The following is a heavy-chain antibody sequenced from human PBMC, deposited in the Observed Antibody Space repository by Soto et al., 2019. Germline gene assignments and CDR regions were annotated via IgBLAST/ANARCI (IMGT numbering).Heavy chain of an antibody. Sequence: DVQLVETGGGLIQPGGSLRLSCAASGFIVSSSYMSWVRQAPGKGLEWVSVIYSDGRTYYADSVKGRFTISRDNSKNTLYLQMNRLSAEDTAVYYCARCSGWYGQCYFDCWGQGTLVTVSS. J-gene: IGHJ4*02. V-gene: IGHV3-53*02. CDR1: GFIVSSSY. D-gene: IGHD6-13*01. CDR3: ARCSGWYGQCYFDC. CDR2: IYSDGRT.